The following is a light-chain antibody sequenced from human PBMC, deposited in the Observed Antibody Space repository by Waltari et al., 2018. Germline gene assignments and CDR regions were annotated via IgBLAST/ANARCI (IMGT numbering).Light chain of an antibody. CDR2: DAS. CDR3: QQRINWPLT. CDR1: PSVRSF. V-gene: IGKV3-11*01. Sequence: EIVLTLSRATLPLCPGERATRSCRASPSVRSFLAWYQQKPGQAPRLLIHDASNRATGIPVRFSGSGSGTDFTLTISSLEPEDFAVYYCQQRINWPLTFGGGTKVEIK. J-gene: IGKJ4*01.